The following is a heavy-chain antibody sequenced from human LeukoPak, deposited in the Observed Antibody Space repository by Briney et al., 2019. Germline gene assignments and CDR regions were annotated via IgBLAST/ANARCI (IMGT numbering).Heavy chain of an antibody. V-gene: IGHV3-23*01. D-gene: IGHD3-22*01. J-gene: IGHJ4*02. CDR2: ISGSGRSA. Sequence: GGSLRLSCAASGFTFSSYAMSWVRQAPGKGLEWVSAISGSGRSAYYADSVKGRFTTSRDNSRNTLYLQMTSLRAEDTALYYCAKEYDSSGYFDCWGQGTLVTVSS. CDR1: GFTFSSYA. CDR3: AKEYDSSGYFDC.